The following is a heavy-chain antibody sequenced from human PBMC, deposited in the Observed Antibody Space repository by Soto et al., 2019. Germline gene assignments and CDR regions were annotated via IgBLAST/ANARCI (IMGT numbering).Heavy chain of an antibody. CDR1: VGSISVYY. V-gene: IGHV4-59*01. D-gene: IGHD1-26*01. J-gene: IGHJ4*02. CDR2: IYDSGSP. Sequence: PPETLSLTCTLSVGSISVYYWSWIRQSPGQGLEWIGYIYDSGSPYYNPSLKTRVTISADTSKNQISLNLTSATAADTAVYFCARGVGSRPPRDWGRGTMVTVSS. CDR3: ARGVGSRPPRD.